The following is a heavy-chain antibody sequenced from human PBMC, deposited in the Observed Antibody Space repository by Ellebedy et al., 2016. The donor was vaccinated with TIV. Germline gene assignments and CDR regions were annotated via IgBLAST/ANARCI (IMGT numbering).Heavy chain of an antibody. J-gene: IGHJ5*02. D-gene: IGHD1-26*01. V-gene: IGHV3-21*06. Sequence: GESLKISCSASGFTFSDYNMIWVRQAPGKGLEWVSSISSYSNYIYYADSVKGRFTISRDNAKNSVYLEMNSLRAEDTAMYYCARDDRGGYILGWFDPWGQGTQVTVSS. CDR1: GFTFSDYN. CDR3: ARDDRGGYILGWFDP. CDR2: ISSYSNYI.